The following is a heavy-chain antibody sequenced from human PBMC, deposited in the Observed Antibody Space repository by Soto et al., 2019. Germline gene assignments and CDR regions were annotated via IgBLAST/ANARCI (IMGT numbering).Heavy chain of an antibody. CDR2: ISGSGGST. J-gene: IGHJ4*02. V-gene: IGHV3-23*01. D-gene: IGHD3-22*01. Sequence: GGSLRLSCAASGFTFSSYAMSWVRQAPGKGLEWVSTISGSGGSTYYADSVKGRFTISRDNSKNTLYLQMNSLRAEDTAVYYCATAPPYYYDSSGCLAPFDYWGQGTLVTVSS. CDR1: GFTFSSYA. CDR3: ATAPPYYYDSSGCLAPFDY.